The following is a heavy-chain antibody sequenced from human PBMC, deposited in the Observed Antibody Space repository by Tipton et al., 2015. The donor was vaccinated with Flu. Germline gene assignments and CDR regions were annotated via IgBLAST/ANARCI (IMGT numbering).Heavy chain of an antibody. CDR3: ARNGFDI. V-gene: IGHV4-4*07. CDR1: GGSISSHY. J-gene: IGHJ3*02. CDR2: IYSTGST. Sequence: TLSLTCTVSGGSISSHYWTWMRQPAGKGLEWIGRIYSTGSTNYNPSLKNRVTMSVDTSKNQFSLKLSSVTAADTAVYYCARNGFDIWGPGTMVTVSS.